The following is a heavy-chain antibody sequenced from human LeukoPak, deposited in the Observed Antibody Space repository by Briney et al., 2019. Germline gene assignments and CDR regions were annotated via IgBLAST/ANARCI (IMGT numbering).Heavy chain of an antibody. CDR2: ISSSGSTI. J-gene: IGHJ4*02. Sequence: GGSLRLSGAASGFTFSSYEMNWVRQAPGKGLEWVSYISSSGSTIYYADSVKGRFTISRDNAKNSLYLQMNSLRAEDTAVYYCARDLYSNSYRYYWGQGPLATVSS. CDR3: ARDLYSNSYRYY. V-gene: IGHV3-48*03. CDR1: GFTFSSYE. D-gene: IGHD6-6*01.